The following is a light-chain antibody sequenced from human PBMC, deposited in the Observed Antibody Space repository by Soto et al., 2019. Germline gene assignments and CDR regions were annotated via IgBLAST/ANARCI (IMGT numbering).Light chain of an antibody. J-gene: IGKJ5*01. CDR2: KVS. CDR3: MQGTHWPIT. V-gene: IGKV2-30*01. Sequence: DVVMTQSPFSLPVTLGQPASISCRSNQSLLNSDGSAYFSWFQQRPGRSPRRLIYKVSNRESGVPARFSGSGSGTDFSLKISRVEAEDVGVYYCMQGTHWPITFGQGTRLDIK. CDR1: QSLLNSDGSAY.